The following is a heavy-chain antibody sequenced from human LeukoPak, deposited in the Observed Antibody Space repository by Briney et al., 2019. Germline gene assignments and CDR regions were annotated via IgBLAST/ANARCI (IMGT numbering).Heavy chain of an antibody. D-gene: IGHD3-22*01. CDR2: INHSGST. J-gene: IGHJ6*02. Sequence: SETLSLTCAVCGGSFSGYYWSWIRQPPGKGLEWIGEINHSGSTNYNPSLKSRVTISVDTSKNQFSLKLSSVTAADTAVYYCARQPHYYDSSGYYETYGMDVWGQGTTVTVSS. CDR1: GGSFSGYY. V-gene: IGHV4-34*01. CDR3: ARQPHYYDSSGYYETYGMDV.